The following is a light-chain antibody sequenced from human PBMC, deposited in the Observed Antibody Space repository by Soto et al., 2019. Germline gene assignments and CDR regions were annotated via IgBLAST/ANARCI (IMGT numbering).Light chain of an antibody. CDR3: QQSYSTPPIT. CDR2: AAS. CDR1: QSISSY. J-gene: IGKJ5*01. Sequence: DIQMTQSPSSLSASVGDRVTITCRASQSISSYLNWYQQKQGKAPKLLIYAASSLQSGVPSRFSGSGSGTDFTLTISSLQPEDFATYYCQQSYSTPPITCGQGTRLEIK. V-gene: IGKV1-39*01.